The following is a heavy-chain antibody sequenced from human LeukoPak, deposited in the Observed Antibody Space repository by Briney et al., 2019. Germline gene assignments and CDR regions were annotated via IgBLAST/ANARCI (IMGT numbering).Heavy chain of an antibody. CDR2: INYSGST. V-gene: IGHV4-39*07. D-gene: IGHD6-19*01. CDR1: GGSISSSSNY. CDR3: RGAVIGTMFDY. Sequence: SETLSLTCTVSGGSISSSSNYWDWIRQPPGKGLEWIGSINYSGSTYYNPSLKSRVTISVDTSKDQFSLRLTSVTAADTAVYYCRGAVIGTMFDYWGQGTLVTVSS. J-gene: IGHJ4*02.